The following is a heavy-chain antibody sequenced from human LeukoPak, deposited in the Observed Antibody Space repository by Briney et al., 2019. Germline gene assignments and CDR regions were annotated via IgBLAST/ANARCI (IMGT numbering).Heavy chain of an antibody. V-gene: IGHV3-7*01. CDR3: ARDLDYGGNSGSLDY. CDR1: GFTFSRCW. Sequence: GGSLRLSCAASGFTFSRCWMSWVRQAPGKGLEWVAKIKEDGSEKYHVDSVKGRFTISRDNAKNSLYLQMNSLRAEDTAVYYCARDLDYGGNSGSLDYWGQGTLVTVSS. D-gene: IGHD4-23*01. J-gene: IGHJ4*02. CDR2: IKEDGSEK.